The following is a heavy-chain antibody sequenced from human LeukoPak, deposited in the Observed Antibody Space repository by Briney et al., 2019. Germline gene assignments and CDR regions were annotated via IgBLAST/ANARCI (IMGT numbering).Heavy chain of an antibody. J-gene: IGHJ4*02. V-gene: IGHV3-74*01. Sequence: PGGSLRLSCAASGFTFSSYWMHWVRQAPGKGLVWVSRINSDGSSTSYADSVKGRFTIARDNAKNTLYLQMNSLRAEDTAVYYCSRDPYSGYDFPYFDYWGQGTLVTVSS. CDR1: GFTFSSYW. CDR2: INSDGSST. CDR3: SRDPYSGYDFPYFDY. D-gene: IGHD5-12*01.